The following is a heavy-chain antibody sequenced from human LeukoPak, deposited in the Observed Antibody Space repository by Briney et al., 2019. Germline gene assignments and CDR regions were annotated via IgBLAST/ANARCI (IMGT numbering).Heavy chain of an antibody. CDR1: GFTFSDYT. Sequence: PGGSLRLSCAASGFTFSDYTMTWVRQAPGKGLEWISYISSSGTIYYADSVKGRFTISRDNAKNSLYLQMNSLRAEDTALYYCAKDMAAGAYYGMDVWGQGTTVTVSS. J-gene: IGHJ6*02. CDR3: AKDMAAGAYYGMDV. V-gene: IGHV3-69-1*01. CDR2: ISSSGTI. D-gene: IGHD6-19*01.